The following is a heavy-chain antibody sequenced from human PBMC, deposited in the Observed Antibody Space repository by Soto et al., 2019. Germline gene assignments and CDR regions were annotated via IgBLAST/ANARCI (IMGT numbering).Heavy chain of an antibody. CDR1: GYSFTDYH. Sequence: ASVKVSCKASGYSFTDYHIHWVRQAPGQGLEWLGRINPKSGGTSTAQKFQGWVTMTTDASISTASMELTRLTSDDTAIYYCARGDSTDCSNGVCSFFYNHDMDVWGQGTTVTVSS. D-gene: IGHD2-8*01. V-gene: IGHV1-2*04. CDR3: ARGDSTDCSNGVCSFFYNHDMDV. J-gene: IGHJ6*02. CDR2: INPKSGGT.